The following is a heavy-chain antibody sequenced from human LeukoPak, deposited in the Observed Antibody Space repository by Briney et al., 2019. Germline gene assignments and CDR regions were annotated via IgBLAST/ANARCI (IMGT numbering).Heavy chain of an antibody. CDR2: IYTSGST. Sequence: SETLSLTCTVSGGSISSYYWSWIRQPPGKGLEWIAYIYTSGSTNYNPSLKRRVTISVDTSKKQFSLKLSSVTDADTAVYYCARHLTKYSSSSGLGYWGQGTLVTVSS. D-gene: IGHD6-6*01. CDR3: ARHLTKYSSSSGLGY. J-gene: IGHJ4*02. CDR1: GGSISSYY. V-gene: IGHV4-4*09.